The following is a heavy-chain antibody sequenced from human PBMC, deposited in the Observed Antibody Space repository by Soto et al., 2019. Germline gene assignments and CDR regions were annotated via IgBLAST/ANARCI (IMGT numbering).Heavy chain of an antibody. Sequence: QLQLQESGPGLVKPSETLSLTCTVSGGSISSSSYYWGWIRQPPGKGLEWIGSIYYSGSTYYNPSLKSRVTISVDTSKNQFSLKLSSVTAADTAVYYCARQGWFGELLVHYWGQGTLVTVSS. CDR3: ARQGWFGELLVHY. V-gene: IGHV4-39*01. CDR1: GGSISSSSYY. D-gene: IGHD3-10*01. J-gene: IGHJ4*02. CDR2: IYYSGST.